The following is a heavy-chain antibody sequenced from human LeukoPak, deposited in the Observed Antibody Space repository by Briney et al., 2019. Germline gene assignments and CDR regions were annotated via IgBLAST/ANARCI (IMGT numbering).Heavy chain of an antibody. Sequence: SGGSLRLSCAASGFTFSDYYMSWIRQAPGQGLESVSYISSTGTTIYYADPVRGRFTISRDNAKNSMYLQMNSLRAEDTAIYYCARDRGYDYGYYYYYMDVWGKGTTVTVSS. V-gene: IGHV3-11*04. CDR2: ISSTGTTI. CDR3: ARDRGYDYGYYYYYMDV. CDR1: GFTFSDYY. J-gene: IGHJ6*03. D-gene: IGHD5-12*01.